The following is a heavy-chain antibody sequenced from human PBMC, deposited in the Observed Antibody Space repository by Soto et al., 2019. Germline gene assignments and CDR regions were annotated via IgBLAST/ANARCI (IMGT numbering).Heavy chain of an antibody. J-gene: IGHJ6*03. CDR1: GYSFTSYW. V-gene: IGHV5-51*01. CDR3: ARGVWSIAARRNYYYYMDV. CDR2: IYPGDSDT. D-gene: IGHD6-6*01. Sequence: PGESLKISCKGSGYSFTSYWIGWVRQMPGKGLEWMGIIYPGDSDTRYSPSFQGQVTISADKSISTAYLQWSSLKASDTAMYYCARGVWSIAARRNYYYYMDVWGKGTTVTVSS.